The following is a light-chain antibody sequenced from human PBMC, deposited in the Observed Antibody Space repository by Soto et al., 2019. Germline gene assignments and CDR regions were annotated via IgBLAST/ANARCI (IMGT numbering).Light chain of an antibody. CDR2: GAF. Sequence: EIVLTQSPATLSLSPGERATLSCRASPSVTNYLAWYQQKPGQAPRLLIYGAFNRATGIPARFSGSGSGTDFTLTISSLEPEDFAVYYCQQRNIGPPVTFGQGTRLEMK. CDR3: QQRNIGPPVT. J-gene: IGKJ5*01. V-gene: IGKV3-11*01. CDR1: PSVTNY.